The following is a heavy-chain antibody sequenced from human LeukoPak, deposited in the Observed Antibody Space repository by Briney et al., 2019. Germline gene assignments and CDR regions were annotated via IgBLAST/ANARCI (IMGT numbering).Heavy chain of an antibody. V-gene: IGHV1-46*01. J-gene: IGHJ4*02. CDR3: ARAPQRTFDY. CDR1: GYTFTSYY. CDR2: INPSGDST. Sequence: ASVTVSCKASGYTFTSYYMNWVRQAPGQGLEWMGIINPSGDSTSYAQKFQGRVTMTRDTSTSTVYMELSSLRSEDTAVYYCARAPQRTFDYWGQGTLVTVSS.